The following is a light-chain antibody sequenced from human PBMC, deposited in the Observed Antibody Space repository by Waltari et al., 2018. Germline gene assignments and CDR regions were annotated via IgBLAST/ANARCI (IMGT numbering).Light chain of an antibody. CDR2: DVS. V-gene: IGLV2-11*01. J-gene: IGLJ3*02. Sequence: QSALTQPRSVSGSPGQSVTISCTGTSSDVGGYNYVSWYQQHPGKAPKLMIYDVSKRPSGVPDRFSGSKSGNTASLTISGRQAEDEADYYCCSYGGTYSWVFGGGTKLTVL. CDR1: SSDVGGYNY. CDR3: CSYGGTYSWV.